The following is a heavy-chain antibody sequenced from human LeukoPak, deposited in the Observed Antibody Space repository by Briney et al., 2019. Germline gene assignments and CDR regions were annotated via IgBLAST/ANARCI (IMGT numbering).Heavy chain of an antibody. CDR3: ARHLGWEGLFDY. V-gene: IGHV4-61*08. CDR2: IYHSGST. J-gene: IGHJ4*02. D-gene: IGHD6-19*01. CDR1: GGSISSGGYY. Sequence: SETLSLTCTVSGGSISSGGYYWSWIRQPPGKGLEWIGYIYHSGSTKYNPSLKSRVTISVDTSKNQFSLKLSSVTAADTAVYYCARHLGWEGLFDYWGQGTLVTVSS.